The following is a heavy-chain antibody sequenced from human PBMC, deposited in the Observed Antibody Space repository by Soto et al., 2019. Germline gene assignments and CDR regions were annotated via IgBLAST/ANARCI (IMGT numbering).Heavy chain of an antibody. CDR2: ISYDGSNK. Sequence: QVQLVESGGGVVQPGRSLRLSCAASGFTFSSYAMHWVRQAPGKGLEWVAVISYDGSNKYYADSVKGRFTISRDNSKNPLYLQMNSLRAEDTAVYYCARALFGPAAYYYYGMDVWGQGTTVTVSS. V-gene: IGHV3-30-3*01. CDR1: GFTFSSYA. J-gene: IGHJ6*02. D-gene: IGHD2-2*01. CDR3: ARALFGPAAYYYYGMDV.